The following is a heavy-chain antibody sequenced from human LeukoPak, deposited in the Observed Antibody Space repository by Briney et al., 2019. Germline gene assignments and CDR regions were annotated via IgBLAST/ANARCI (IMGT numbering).Heavy chain of an antibody. J-gene: IGHJ4*02. V-gene: IGHV4-59*01. D-gene: IGHD3-9*01. CDR1: GGSFSGYY. Sequence: PSETLSLTCAVYGGSFSGYYWSWIRQPPGKGLEWIGYIYYSGSTNYNPSLKSRVTISVDTSKNQFSLKLSSVTAADTAVYYCASSDDILTGYRGWGQGTLVTVSS. CDR2: IYYSGST. CDR3: ASSDDILTGYRG.